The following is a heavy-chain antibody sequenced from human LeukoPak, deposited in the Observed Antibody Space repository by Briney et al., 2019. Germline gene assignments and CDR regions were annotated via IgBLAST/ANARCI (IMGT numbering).Heavy chain of an antibody. J-gene: IGHJ4*02. Sequence: PGGSLRLSCAASGFTLSRHSMHWVRQAPGKGLEFVSAISSNGGRTYYANSVKGRFTISRGSYKNTVYPQMGSLRAEDMALYYCARVGMTSGTGCDCWGQGTLVTVSS. V-gene: IGHV3-64*01. CDR1: GFTLSRHS. CDR3: ARVGMTSGTGCDC. CDR2: ISSNGGRT. D-gene: IGHD6-19*01.